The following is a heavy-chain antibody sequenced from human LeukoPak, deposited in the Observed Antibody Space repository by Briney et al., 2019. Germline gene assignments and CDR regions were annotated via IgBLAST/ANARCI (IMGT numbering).Heavy chain of an antibody. CDR1: VFTFSSYD. D-gene: IGHD4-23*01. Sequence: GGSLRLSCAASVFTFSSYDMHWVRQATGKGLEWVSAIGTAGDTYYPGSVKGRFTISRDNAKNSLYLQMNSLRAEDTAVYYCARDRATVVTRSALPHWGQGTLVTVSS. V-gene: IGHV3-13*04. CDR2: IGTAGDT. CDR3: ARDRATVVTRSALPH. J-gene: IGHJ1*01.